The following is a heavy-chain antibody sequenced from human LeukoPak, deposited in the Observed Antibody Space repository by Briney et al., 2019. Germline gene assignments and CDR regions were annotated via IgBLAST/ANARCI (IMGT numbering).Heavy chain of an antibody. V-gene: IGHV4-39*01. J-gene: IGHJ4*02. CDR3: ARQYSSGSPPDY. CDR1: GVSIKTNSDY. D-gene: IGHD6-19*01. Sequence: SETLSLTCNVSGVSIKTNSDYWAWLRQPPGKGLEWIGSIYHVRGTYYNPSLKSRVTISVDTSKNQFSLKLSSVTAADTAVYYCARQYSSGSPPDYWGQGTLVTVSS. CDR2: IYHVRGT.